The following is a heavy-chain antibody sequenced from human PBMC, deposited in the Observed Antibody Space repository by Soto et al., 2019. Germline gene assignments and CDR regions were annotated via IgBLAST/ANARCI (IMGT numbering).Heavy chain of an antibody. CDR2: IYYSGST. V-gene: IGHV4-31*03. Sequence: QVQLQESGPGLVKPSQTLSLTCTVSGGSISSGGYYWSWIRQHPGKGLEWIGYIYYSGSTYYNPSLRSRVTIAVDTSKIQFSLKLSSVTAADTAVYYCARSSRERGFDYWGQGSLVTVSS. CDR1: GGSISSGGYY. D-gene: IGHD1-26*01. CDR3: ARSSRERGFDY. J-gene: IGHJ4*02.